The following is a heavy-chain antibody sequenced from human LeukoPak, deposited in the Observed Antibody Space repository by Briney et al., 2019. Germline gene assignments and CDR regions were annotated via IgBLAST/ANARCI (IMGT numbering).Heavy chain of an antibody. V-gene: IGHV4-59*01. J-gene: IGHJ6*02. D-gene: IGHD6-19*01. CDR2: ISYSGST. CDR3: ARGGIAVAGTGMYYYYGMDV. Sequence: AETLSLTCTVSGGSISSYYWSWIRQPPGKGLEWIGYISYSGSTNFNPSLKSRVTISVATSKNQFSLKLSSVTAADTAVYYCARGGIAVAGTGMYYYYGMDVWGQGTTVTVSS. CDR1: GGSISSYY.